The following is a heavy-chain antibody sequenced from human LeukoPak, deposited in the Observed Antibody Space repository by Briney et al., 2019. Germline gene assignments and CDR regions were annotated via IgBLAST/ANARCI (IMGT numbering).Heavy chain of an antibody. V-gene: IGHV1-2*02. CDR1: GYTFTGYY. D-gene: IGHD1-26*01. CDR3: ARARESGYRGSYQNYYGMDV. Sequence: VASVKVSCKASGYTFTGYYMHWVRQAPGQGLEWMGWINPNSGGTNYAQKFQGRVTMTRDTSISTAYMELSSLRSEDTAVYYCARARESGYRGSYQNYYGMDVWGQGTTVTVSS. CDR2: INPNSGGT. J-gene: IGHJ6*02.